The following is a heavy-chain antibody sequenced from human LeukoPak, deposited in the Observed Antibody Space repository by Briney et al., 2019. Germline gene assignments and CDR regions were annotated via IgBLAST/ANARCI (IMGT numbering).Heavy chain of an antibody. CDR3: AKHKALRWLQDLRFDC. Sequence: SETLSLTCTVSGGSIGSHYWTWIRQSPAKGLEWIGYSYYTGSTNYNPSLKSRVTISIDASENQFSLKLRSVTAADTAVYYCAKHKALRWLQDLRFDCWGQGTLVTVSS. J-gene: IGHJ4*02. V-gene: IGHV4-59*11. CDR1: GGSIGSHY. D-gene: IGHD5-24*01. CDR2: SYYTGST.